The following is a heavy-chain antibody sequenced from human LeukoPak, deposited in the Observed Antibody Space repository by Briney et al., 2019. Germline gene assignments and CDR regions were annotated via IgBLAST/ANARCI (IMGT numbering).Heavy chain of an antibody. CDR3: AKQSYARSLGE. V-gene: IGHV3-23*01. J-gene: IGHJ4*02. CDR1: GFPFSDFS. Sequence: PGGSLRLSCATAGFPFSDFSMSWVRQAPGKGLEWISTTNSGGTSTYYAESVKGRFTISKDNSKNTLYLQMSSLRVGGTAVYYCAKQSYARSLGEGGPGTLVSVSS. D-gene: IGHD2-8*01. CDR2: TNSGGTST.